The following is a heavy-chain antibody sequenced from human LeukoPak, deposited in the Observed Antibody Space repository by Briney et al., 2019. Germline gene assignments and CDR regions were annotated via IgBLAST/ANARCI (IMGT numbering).Heavy chain of an antibody. Sequence: GEPLQISCEGSGYSFTSYWSGWVRQLPGKGLEWMGIIYPGDSDTRYSPSFQGQAIISADKSISTAYLQWSSLKASDTSMYYCASLVQNGYYFDYWGQGTLVTVSS. J-gene: IGHJ4*02. V-gene: IGHV5-51*01. CDR2: IYPGDSDT. D-gene: IGHD6-25*01. CDR1: GYSFTSYW. CDR3: ASLVQNGYYFDY.